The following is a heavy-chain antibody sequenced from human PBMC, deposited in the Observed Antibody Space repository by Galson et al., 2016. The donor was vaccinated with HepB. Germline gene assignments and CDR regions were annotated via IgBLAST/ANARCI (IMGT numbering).Heavy chain of an antibody. J-gene: IGHJ4*02. V-gene: IGHV3-30*18. Sequence: SLRLSCAASGLGFRSYGMHWVRQAPGKGLEWVAGISYDGTNTYYADSVKGRFTISRDNSKNTLYLQMNSLRAEDTAVYFCAKDAILGCGRDCYVDYWGQGTLVTVSS. CDR3: AKDAILGCGRDCYVDY. CDR1: GLGFRSYG. CDR2: ISYDGTNT. D-gene: IGHD2-21*02.